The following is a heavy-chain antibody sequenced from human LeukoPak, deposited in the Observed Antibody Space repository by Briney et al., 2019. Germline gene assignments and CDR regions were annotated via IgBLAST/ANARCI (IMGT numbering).Heavy chain of an antibody. CDR2: IYPGDSDT. CDR1: GSSFTSYW. CDR3: ARQDCSSTSCDFWSGYYVYNWFDP. V-gene: IGHV5-51*01. D-gene: IGHD3-3*01. J-gene: IGHJ5*02. Sequence: GESLKISCKGSGSSFTSYWIGWVRQMPGKGLEWMGIIYPGDSDTRYIPSFQGQVTISADKSISTAYLQWSSLKASDTAMYYCARQDCSSTSCDFWSGYYVYNWFDPWGQGTLVTVSS.